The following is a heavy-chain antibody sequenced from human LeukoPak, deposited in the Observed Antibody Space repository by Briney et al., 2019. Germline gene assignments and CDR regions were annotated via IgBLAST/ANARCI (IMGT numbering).Heavy chain of an antibody. CDR1: GFTFSSYW. V-gene: IGHV3-7*01. CDR2: IKRAGSEK. CDR3: ARVTRSMVRGEDY. J-gene: IGHJ4*02. Sequence: GGSLRLSCAASGFTFSSYWMSWVRQAPGKGLEWVANIKRAGSEKYYVDSVKRRFTISRDNAKNALYLQMNRLRAEDTAVYYCARVTRSMVRGEDYWGQGTLVTVSS. D-gene: IGHD3-10*01.